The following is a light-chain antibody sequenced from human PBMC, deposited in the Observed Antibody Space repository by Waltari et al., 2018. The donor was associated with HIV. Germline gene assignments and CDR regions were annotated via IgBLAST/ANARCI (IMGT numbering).Light chain of an antibody. Sequence: SYELTQPPSVSVSPGQTASITCSGDKLEDQYTCWYQQKPGQSPVLVIFQDNKRPSGIPERFSASNSGNTATLTISGTQAIDEADYYCQAWVTSTVVFGGGTKLTVL. CDR3: QAWVTSTVV. CDR1: KLEDQY. V-gene: IGLV3-1*01. J-gene: IGLJ2*01. CDR2: QDN.